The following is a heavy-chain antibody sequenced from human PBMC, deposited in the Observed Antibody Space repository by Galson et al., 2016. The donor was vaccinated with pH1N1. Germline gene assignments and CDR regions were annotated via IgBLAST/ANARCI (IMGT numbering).Heavy chain of an antibody. Sequence: SGAEVKKPGESLKISCKASGYRFTRYWIAWVRQVPGKGLEWVGVVNPGGSTIRYSPPFQGQVTISSDKSINTAYLQWISLKASDTATYYCARQYDFGDYRGDAFDIWGQGTMVIVSS. CDR1: GYRFTRYW. D-gene: IGHD4-17*01. J-gene: IGHJ3*02. V-gene: IGHV5-51*03. CDR3: ARQYDFGDYRGDAFDI. CDR2: VNPGGSTI.